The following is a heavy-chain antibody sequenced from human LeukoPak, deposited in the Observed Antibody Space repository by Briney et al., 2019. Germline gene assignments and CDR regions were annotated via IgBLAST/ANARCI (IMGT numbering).Heavy chain of an antibody. CDR1: GFTFSSYA. CDR2: ISYDGSNK. D-gene: IGHD6-19*01. CDR3: ARSSRAVAGQFDY. J-gene: IGHJ4*02. V-gene: IGHV3-30*04. Sequence: PGRSLRLSCAASGFTFSSYAMHGVRQAPCKGLDWVAVISYDGSNKYYADSVKGRFTISRDNSKNTLYLQMNSLRAEDTAVYYCARSSRAVAGQFDYWGQGTLVTVSS.